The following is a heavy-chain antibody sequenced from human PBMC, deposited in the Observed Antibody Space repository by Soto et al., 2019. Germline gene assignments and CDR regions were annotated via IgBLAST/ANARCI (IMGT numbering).Heavy chain of an antibody. CDR3: AREGCSSTSRLCGMDV. Sequence: GASVKVSCKASGGTFSNYAISCVAQSPLRGLDWMGGIIPIFGTANYAQKFQGRVTITADESTSTAYMELSSLRSEDKAVYYCAREGCSSTSRLCGMDVWGQGTTVTVSS. V-gene: IGHV1-69*13. J-gene: IGHJ6*02. CDR1: GGTFSNYA. D-gene: IGHD2-2*01. CDR2: IIPIFGTA.